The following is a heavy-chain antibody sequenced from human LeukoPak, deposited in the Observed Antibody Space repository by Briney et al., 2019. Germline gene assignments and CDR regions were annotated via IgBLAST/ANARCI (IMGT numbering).Heavy chain of an antibody. CDR1: GFTFSNAW. CDR2: IKSKTDGGTT. CDR3: ARGVDYYDSSGTIDY. J-gene: IGHJ4*02. Sequence: GGSLRLSCAASGFTFSNAWMNWVRQAPGKGLEWVGRIKSKTDGGTTDYAAPVKGRVTISRDDSKNTLYLQMNSLKTEDTAVYYCARGVDYYDSSGTIDYWGQGTLVTVSS. V-gene: IGHV3-15*07. D-gene: IGHD3-22*01.